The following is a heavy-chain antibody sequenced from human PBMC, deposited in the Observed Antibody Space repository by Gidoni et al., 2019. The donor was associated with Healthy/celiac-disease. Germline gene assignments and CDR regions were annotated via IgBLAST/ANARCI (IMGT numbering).Heavy chain of an antibody. CDR1: GGSISSRGYY. CDR3: ARLEGAGTFSPFGFDY. Sequence: HLQLQESGPGQVKPSETLTLTCTVSGGSISSRGYYWGWIRQPPGKGLQWIGSIYHSGSTYYNPSLKSRVTISVDTSKNQFSLKLSSVTAADTAVYYCARLEGAGTFSPFGFDYWGQGTLVTVSS. D-gene: IGHD6-19*01. V-gene: IGHV4-39*01. J-gene: IGHJ4*02. CDR2: IYHSGST.